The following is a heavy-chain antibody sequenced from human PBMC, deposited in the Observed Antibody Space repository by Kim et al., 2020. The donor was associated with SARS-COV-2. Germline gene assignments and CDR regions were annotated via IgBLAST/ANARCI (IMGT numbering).Heavy chain of an antibody. V-gene: IGHV3-74*01. CDR2: INSDGSST. CDR1: GFTFSSYW. Sequence: GGSLRLSCAASGFTFSSYWMHWVRQAPGKGLVWVSRINSDGSSTSYADSVKGRFTISRDNAKNTLYLQMNSLRAEDTAVYYCARTRGSSGSYHNPFDYWGQGTLVTVSS. D-gene: IGHD3-10*01. J-gene: IGHJ4*02. CDR3: ARTRGSSGSYHNPFDY.